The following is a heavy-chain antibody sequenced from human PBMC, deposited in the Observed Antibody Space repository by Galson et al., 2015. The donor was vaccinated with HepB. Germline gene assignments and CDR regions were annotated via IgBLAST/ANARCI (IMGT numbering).Heavy chain of an antibody. D-gene: IGHD2-15*01. Sequence: SLRLSCAASGFTFSSYWMSWVRQAPGKGLEWVANIKQDGSEKYYVDSVKGRFTISRDNAKNSLYLQMNSPRAEDTAVYFCARVTTRADGPAYCSGGSCYTSPRNYFDYWGQGTLVTVSS. J-gene: IGHJ4*02. CDR3: ARVTTRADGPAYCSGGSCYTSPRNYFDY. CDR1: GFTFSSYW. CDR2: IKQDGSEK. V-gene: IGHV3-7*01.